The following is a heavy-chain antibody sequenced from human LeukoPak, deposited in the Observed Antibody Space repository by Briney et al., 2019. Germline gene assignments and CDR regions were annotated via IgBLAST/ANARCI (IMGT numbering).Heavy chain of an antibody. CDR1: GFTFSSYA. Sequence: GGSLRLSCAASGFTFSSYAMSWVRQAPGKGLEWVSAISGSGGSTYYADSVKGRFSISRDNSKNTLYLQMNSLRAEDTAVYYCAQEGIDDILTGYEEDYWGQGTLVTVSS. V-gene: IGHV3-23*01. CDR2: ISGSGGST. D-gene: IGHD3-9*01. CDR3: AQEGIDDILTGYEEDY. J-gene: IGHJ4*02.